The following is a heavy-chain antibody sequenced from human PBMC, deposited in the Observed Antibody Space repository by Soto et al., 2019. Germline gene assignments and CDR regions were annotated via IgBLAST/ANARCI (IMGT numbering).Heavy chain of an antibody. V-gene: IGHV3-7*01. CDR3: ARDGGQLEDYFDY. Sequence: GGSLRLSCAASGFTFSRHWMSWLRQAPGKGLEWVANINEDGSGKYYVDSVKGRFTISRDNAKNSLYLQMSSLRVEDTAVYYCARDGGQLEDYFDYWGQGTTVTVSS. D-gene: IGHD6-6*01. CDR2: INEDGSGK. CDR1: GFTFSRHW. J-gene: IGHJ4*02.